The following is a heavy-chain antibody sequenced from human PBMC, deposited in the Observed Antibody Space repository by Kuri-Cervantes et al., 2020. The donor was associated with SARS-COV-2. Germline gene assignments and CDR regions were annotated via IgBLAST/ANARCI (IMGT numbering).Heavy chain of an antibody. D-gene: IGHD5-18*01. CDR1: GASISSYY. J-gene: IGHJ6*03. Sequence: SETLSLTCTVSGASISSYYWSWIRQPPGKGLEWIGYVYYGGSTNYNPSLKSRVTISADTSENQFSLKVSSVTAADTAVYYCARRGYINGRIHYHYMDVWGKGTTVTVSS. CDR3: ARRGYINGRIHYHYMDV. V-gene: IGHV4-59*08. CDR2: VYYGGST.